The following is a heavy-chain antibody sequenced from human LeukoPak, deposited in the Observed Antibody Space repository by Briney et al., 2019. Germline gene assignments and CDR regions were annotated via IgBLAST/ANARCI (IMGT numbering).Heavy chain of an antibody. CDR2: MYNSGST. CDR1: GYSISSGYY. D-gene: IGHD4-17*01. J-gene: IGHJ4*02. Sequence: PSETLSLTCAVSGYSISSGYYWGWIRQPPGKGLEWIAYMYNSGSTNYNPSLKSRVTISIDTPKNQFSLKLGSLTAADTAIYYCARGIESYGDYGYWGQGILVTVSS. CDR3: ARGIESYGDYGY. V-gene: IGHV4-61*01.